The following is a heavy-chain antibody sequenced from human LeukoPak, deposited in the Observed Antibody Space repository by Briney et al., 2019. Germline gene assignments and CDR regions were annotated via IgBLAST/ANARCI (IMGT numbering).Heavy chain of an antibody. D-gene: IGHD5-12*01. V-gene: IGHV5-51*01. CDR2: VYPGDSDT. Sequence: GESLKISFKGSGYRFSTYWIGWVRQMPGKGLEWMGIVYPGDSDTRYSPSFQGQVSFSADKSSSTAYLQWSSLKASDSAMYYCARGLATIDYWGQGTLVTVSS. CDR1: GYRFSTYW. CDR3: ARGLATIDY. J-gene: IGHJ4*02.